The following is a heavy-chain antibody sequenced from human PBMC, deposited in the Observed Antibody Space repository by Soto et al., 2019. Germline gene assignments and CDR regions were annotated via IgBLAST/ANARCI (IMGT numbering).Heavy chain of an antibody. J-gene: IGHJ5*02. CDR1: GYTFTSYY. CDR3: ARVVTGDDWFDP. V-gene: IGHV1-46*01. Sequence: GASVKVSCKASGYTFTSYYMHWVRQAPGQGLEWMGIINPSGGSTSYAQKFQGRATMTRDTSTSTVYMELSSLRSEDTAVYYCARVVTGDDWFDPWGQGTLVTVYS. CDR2: INPSGGST. D-gene: IGHD7-27*01.